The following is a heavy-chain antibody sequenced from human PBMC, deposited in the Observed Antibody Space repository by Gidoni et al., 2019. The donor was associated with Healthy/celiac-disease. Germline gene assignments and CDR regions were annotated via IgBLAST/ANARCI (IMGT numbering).Heavy chain of an antibody. CDR2: ISGSGGST. J-gene: IGHJ4*02. D-gene: IGHD2-21*02. V-gene: IGHV3-23*01. CDR3: AKSVTLAYYFDY. Sequence: EVQLLESGGGLVQPGGSLRLSCAASGFTFSSYAMSWVRQAPGKGLEWVSAISGSGGSTYYADSVKGRFTIARDNSKNTLYLQMNSRRAEDTAVYYCAKSVTLAYYFDYWGQGTLVTVSS. CDR1: GFTFSSYA.